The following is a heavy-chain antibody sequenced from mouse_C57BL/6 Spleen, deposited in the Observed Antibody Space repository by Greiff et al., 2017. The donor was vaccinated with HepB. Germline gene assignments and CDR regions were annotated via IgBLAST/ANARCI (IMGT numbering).Heavy chain of an antibody. Sequence: EVKLQQSGPELVKPGASVKISCKASGYTFTDYYMNWVKQSHGKSLEWIGDINPNNGGTSYNQKFKGKATLTVDKSSSTAYMELRSLTSEDSAVYYCARSAAQATYYFDYWGQGTTLTVSS. CDR1: GYTFTDYY. V-gene: IGHV1-26*01. CDR3: ARSAAQATYYFDY. D-gene: IGHD3-2*02. J-gene: IGHJ2*01. CDR2: INPNNGGT.